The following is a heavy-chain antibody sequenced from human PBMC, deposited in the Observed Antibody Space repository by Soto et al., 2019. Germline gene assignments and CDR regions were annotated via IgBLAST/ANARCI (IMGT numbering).Heavy chain of an antibody. D-gene: IGHD3-10*01. CDR2: IYYLGST. CDR3: ARFYMVRGVMSAFDI. CDR1: GGSISSGGYY. J-gene: IGHJ3*02. V-gene: IGHV4-31*03. Sequence: QVQLQESGPXLVKPSQTLSLACTVSGGSISSGGYYWSWIRQHPGKGLEWIGYIYYLGSTYYNPSLKSRVTISVDTSKKQFSLKLSSVTAADTAVYYCARFYMVRGVMSAFDIWGQGTMVTVSS.